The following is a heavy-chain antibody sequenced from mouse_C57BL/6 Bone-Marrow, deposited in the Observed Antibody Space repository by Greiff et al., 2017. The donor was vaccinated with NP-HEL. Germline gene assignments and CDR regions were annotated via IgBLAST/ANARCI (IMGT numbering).Heavy chain of an antibody. V-gene: IGHV6-3*01. CDR1: GFTFSNYW. D-gene: IGHD2-4*01. Sequence: EVKLVESGGGLVQPGGSMKLSCVASGFTFSNYWMNWVRQSPEKGLEWVAQIRLKSDNYATHYAESVKGRFTISRDDSKSSVYLQMNNLRAEDTGIYYCTDNDYALMDYWGQGTSVTVSS. J-gene: IGHJ4*01. CDR2: IRLKSDNYAT. CDR3: TDNDYALMDY.